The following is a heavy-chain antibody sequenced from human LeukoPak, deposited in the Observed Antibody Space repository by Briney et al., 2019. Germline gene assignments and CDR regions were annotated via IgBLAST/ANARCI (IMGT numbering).Heavy chain of an antibody. Sequence: ASVKVSCKASGYTFTSYYMHWVRPPPRQGIEWMGWINPNGGRTNYAQKFQGRATMTRDTSISTSYMELSRLRSDDTAVYYCARAPALLWFGELLFDYWGQGTLVTVSS. CDR1: GYTFTSYY. V-gene: IGHV1-2*02. CDR2: INPNGGRT. J-gene: IGHJ4*02. D-gene: IGHD3-10*01. CDR3: ARAPALLWFGELLFDY.